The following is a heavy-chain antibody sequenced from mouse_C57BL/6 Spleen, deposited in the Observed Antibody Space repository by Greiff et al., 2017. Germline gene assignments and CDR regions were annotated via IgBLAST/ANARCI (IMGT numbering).Heavy chain of an antibody. D-gene: IGHD1-1*01. CDR3: GRDGSSPYWYFDV. CDR2: ISYDGSN. V-gene: IGHV3-6*01. J-gene: IGHJ1*01. CDR1: GYSITSGYY. Sequence: EVKLQESGPGLVKPSQSLSLTCSVTGYSITSGYYWNWIRQFPGNKLEWMGYISYDGSNNYNPSLKNRISITRDTSKNQFFLKLNSVTTEDTATYDCGRDGSSPYWYFDVWGAGTTGTVSS.